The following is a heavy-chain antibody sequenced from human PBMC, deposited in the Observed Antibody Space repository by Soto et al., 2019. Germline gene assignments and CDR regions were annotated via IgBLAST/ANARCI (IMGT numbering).Heavy chain of an antibody. CDR3: ARDRDYYDSSGYYYGYYYYGMDV. Sequence: SETLSLTCTVSGGSISSGGYYWSWIHQHPGKGLEWIGYIYYSGSTYYNPSLKSRVTISVDTSKNQFSLKLSSVTAADTAVYYCARDRDYYDSSGYYYGYYYYGMDVWGQGTTVTVSS. D-gene: IGHD3-22*01. V-gene: IGHV4-31*03. CDR1: GGSISSGGYY. CDR2: IYYSGST. J-gene: IGHJ6*02.